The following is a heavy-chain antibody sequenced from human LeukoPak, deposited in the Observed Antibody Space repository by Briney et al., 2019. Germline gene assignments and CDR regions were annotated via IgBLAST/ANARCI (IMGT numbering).Heavy chain of an antibody. V-gene: IGHV3-23*01. D-gene: IGHD3-22*01. Sequence: PGGSLRLSCEASGFTFSAYAMTWVRQAPGKGLEWVSGISPTGDGAYYADSVKGRFSISRDNSRNTLYVHMNSLRAEDTAVYYCAKAGDRNYFDYWGQGALVTVSS. J-gene: IGHJ4*02. CDR1: GFTFSAYA. CDR2: ISPTGDGA. CDR3: AKAGDRNYFDY.